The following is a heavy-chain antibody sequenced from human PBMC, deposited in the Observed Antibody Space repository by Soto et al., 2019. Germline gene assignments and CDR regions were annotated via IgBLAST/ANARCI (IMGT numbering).Heavy chain of an antibody. V-gene: IGHV4-4*02. CDR3: ARHSYYYGSTYGCWLDP. Sequence: SETLSLTCAASGGSVSSTNWWSWVRQSPGKGLEWIGDIYHIGSTNYNPSLRGRVTISVDTSKNQFSLKLSSVTAADTAVYYCARHSYYYGSTYGCWLDPWGQGTLVT. CDR2: IYHIGST. D-gene: IGHD3-10*01. CDR1: GGSVSSTNW. J-gene: IGHJ5*02.